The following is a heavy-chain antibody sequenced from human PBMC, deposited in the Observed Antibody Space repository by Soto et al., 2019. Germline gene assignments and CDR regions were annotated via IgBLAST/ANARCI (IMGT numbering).Heavy chain of an antibody. J-gene: IGHJ6*02. CDR2: ISSRSDI. V-gene: IGHV3-21*01. D-gene: IGHD2-2*02. Sequence: GSLRLSCVGSGFTFSTYSVNWVRQAPGKGLEWVSSISSRSDIYYADSVKGRFTISRDNAKNSVSLQMNSLRAEDTAVYYCAREYTAWPLAYGLDVWGQGTAVTVSS. CDR1: GFTFSTYS. CDR3: AREYTAWPLAYGLDV.